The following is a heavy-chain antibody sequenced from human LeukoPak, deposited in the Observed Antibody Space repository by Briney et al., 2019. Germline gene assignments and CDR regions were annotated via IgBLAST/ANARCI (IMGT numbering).Heavy chain of an antibody. Sequence: GGSLRLSCAASGFTFSNAWMSWVRQAPGKGLEWVGRIKSKTDGGTTDYAAPVKGRFTISRDDSKNTLYLQMNSLKTEDTAVYYCTTVRVRSYDFWSGYPDYWGQGTLVTVSS. J-gene: IGHJ4*02. V-gene: IGHV3-15*01. CDR2: IKSKTDGGTT. D-gene: IGHD3-3*01. CDR3: TTVRVRSYDFWSGYPDY. CDR1: GFTFSNAW.